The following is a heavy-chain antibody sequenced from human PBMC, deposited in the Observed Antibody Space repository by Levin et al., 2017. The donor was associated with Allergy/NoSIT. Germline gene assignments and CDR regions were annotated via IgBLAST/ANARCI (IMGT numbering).Heavy chain of an antibody. CDR2: IYESGTT. CDR1: GGSISGDEYS. V-gene: IGHV4-30-2*01. Sequence: PSETLSLTCTVSGGSISGDEYSWNWIRQPPGKGLEWIGFIYESGTTDYNPSLKSRVTISVDRSTNQFSLNLNSMTAADTAVYYCARGKGYCSTTRCYRGGWYLDLWGRGTLATVSS. D-gene: IGHD2-2*02. CDR3: ARGKGYCSTTRCYRGGWYLDL. J-gene: IGHJ2*01.